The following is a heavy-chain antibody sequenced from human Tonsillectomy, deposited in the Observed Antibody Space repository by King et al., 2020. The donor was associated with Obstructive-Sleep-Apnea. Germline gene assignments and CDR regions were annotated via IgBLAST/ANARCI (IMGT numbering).Heavy chain of an antibody. Sequence: VQLVESGGGLVQPGGSLRLSCEASGFTFSNYWMSWVRQAPGKGLEWVANIKQDGSEKYYVASVEDRFTISRDNAKNSLYLQMNSLRAEDTAVFYFAREAPLGYCSTSTCLNWFDPWGQGTLVTVSS. CDR1: GFTFSNYW. J-gene: IGHJ5*02. CDR3: AREAPLGYCSTSTCLNWFDP. CDR2: IKQDGSEK. D-gene: IGHD2-2*01. V-gene: IGHV3-7*03.